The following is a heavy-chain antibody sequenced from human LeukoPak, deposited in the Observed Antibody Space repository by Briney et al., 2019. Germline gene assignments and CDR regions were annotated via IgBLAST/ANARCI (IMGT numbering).Heavy chain of an antibody. CDR2: ITGSGEIT. D-gene: IGHD2-21*01. Sequence: GGSLRLSCAASGFTFSSYGMHWVRQAPGKVLEWVGYITGSGEITSYGDSVKGRFTISRNNAKNSLYLQMNSLGVDDTALYYCARDYCGGPNCLNATTLDSWGQGTLVTVSS. V-gene: IGHV3-48*04. CDR3: ARDYCGGPNCLNATTLDS. J-gene: IGHJ4*02. CDR1: GFTFSSYG.